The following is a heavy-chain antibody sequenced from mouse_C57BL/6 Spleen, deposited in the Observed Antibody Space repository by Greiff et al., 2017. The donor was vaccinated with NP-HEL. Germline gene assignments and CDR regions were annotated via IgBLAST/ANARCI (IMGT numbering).Heavy chain of an antibody. CDR2: IDPENGDT. D-gene: IGHD1-1*01. CDR1: GFNIKDDY. V-gene: IGHV14-4*01. J-gene: IGHJ4*01. Sequence: VQLQQSGAELVRPGASVKLSCTASGFNIKDDYMHWVKQRPEQGLEWIGWIDPENGDTEYASKFQGKATITAATSSNTAYLQLSSLTSEDTAVYYCTYYDGSSYDYAMDYWGQGTSVTVAS. CDR3: TYYDGSSYDYAMDY.